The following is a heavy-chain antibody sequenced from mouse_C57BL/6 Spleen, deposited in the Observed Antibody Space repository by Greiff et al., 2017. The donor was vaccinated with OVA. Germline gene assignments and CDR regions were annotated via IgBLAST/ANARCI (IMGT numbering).Heavy chain of an antibody. CDR2: ISPSDSET. Sequence: VQLQQPGAELVRPGSSVKLSCKASGYTFTSYWMDWVKPRPGQGLEWIGNISPSDSETHYNQKFKDKATLTVDKSSSTAYMQLSSLTSEDSAVYYCARHVGRGYFDVWGTGTTVTVSS. J-gene: IGHJ1*03. CDR3: ARHVGRGYFDV. CDR1: GYTFTSYW. V-gene: IGHV1-61*01. D-gene: IGHD4-1*01.